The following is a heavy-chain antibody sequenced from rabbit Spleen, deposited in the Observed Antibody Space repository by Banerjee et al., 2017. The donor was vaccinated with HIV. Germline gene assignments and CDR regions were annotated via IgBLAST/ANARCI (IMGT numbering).Heavy chain of an antibody. J-gene: IGHJ4*01. CDR2: INAATGKP. D-gene: IGHD6-1*01. V-gene: IGHV1S45*01. CDR3: ARVGGVGVYGYANL. CDR1: GFSFSDRDV. Sequence: QEQLEESGGGLVKPEGSLTLTCKASGFSFSDRDVMCWVRQAPGKGLEWIACINAATGKPVYATWAKGRFTISRTSSTTVTLRMTSLTAADTATYFCARVGGVGVYGYANLWGPGTLVTVS.